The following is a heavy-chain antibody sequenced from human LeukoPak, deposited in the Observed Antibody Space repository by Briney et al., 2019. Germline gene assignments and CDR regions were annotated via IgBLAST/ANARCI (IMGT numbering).Heavy chain of an antibody. Sequence: ASVMVSCKVSGYSVTELSMHWVRQAPGLGLEWVGGFNREDDAPVYAQQFQGRVTMTEDTSTDTAYMELSSLRSEDTALYYCATLDSYYDNSGRPLLPDWGQGTLVTASS. CDR3: ATLDSYYDNSGRPLLPD. CDR2: FNREDDAP. D-gene: IGHD3-22*01. V-gene: IGHV1-24*01. J-gene: IGHJ4*02. CDR1: GYSVTELS.